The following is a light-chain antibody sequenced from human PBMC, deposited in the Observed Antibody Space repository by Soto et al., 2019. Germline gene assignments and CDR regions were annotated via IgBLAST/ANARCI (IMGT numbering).Light chain of an antibody. J-gene: IGKJ1*01. CDR3: QQTYSTPWT. CDR2: GAS. Sequence: DSPITQSPSSVSASVGDSVTITCRASQRIGSYVNWYQQKAGKAPKLLIYGASSLQSGVPSRFSGSRSGRDFTLTISSLVPEDFATYYCQQTYSTPWTFGQGTKVDIK. CDR1: QRIGSY. V-gene: IGKV1-39*01.